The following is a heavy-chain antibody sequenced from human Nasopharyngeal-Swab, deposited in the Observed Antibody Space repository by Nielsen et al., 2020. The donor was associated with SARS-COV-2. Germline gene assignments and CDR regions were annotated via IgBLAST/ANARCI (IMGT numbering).Heavy chain of an antibody. V-gene: IGHV4-39*01. D-gene: IGHD3-22*01. CDR1: GGSILSSTYY. Sequence: SETLSLTCSVSGGSILSSTYYWGWIRQPPGKGLEWIGRIYYSGATYYNPPPKNRLTMSVDMSKNQFSLKLYSVTAADTAVYYCAREGAYYYDSSGYLPLDYWGQGTLVTVSS. J-gene: IGHJ4*02. CDR2: IYYSGAT. CDR3: AREGAYYYDSSGYLPLDY.